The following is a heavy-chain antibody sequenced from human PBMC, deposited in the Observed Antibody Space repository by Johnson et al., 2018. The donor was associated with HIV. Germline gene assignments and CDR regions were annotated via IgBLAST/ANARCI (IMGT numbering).Heavy chain of an antibody. Sequence: VQLVESGGGLIQPGGSLRLSCAASGFTVSASSMIWVRQAPGEGLKWVSLIYTGDSTSYADSVKGRFTISTDTSKNTLYLQMNALRAEDTAVYYCAISIPIAGWGDAFDIWGQGTMVTVSS. V-gene: IGHV3-53*01. CDR3: AISIPIAGWGDAFDI. J-gene: IGHJ3*02. D-gene: IGHD3-16*01. CDR1: GFTVSASS. CDR2: IYTGDST.